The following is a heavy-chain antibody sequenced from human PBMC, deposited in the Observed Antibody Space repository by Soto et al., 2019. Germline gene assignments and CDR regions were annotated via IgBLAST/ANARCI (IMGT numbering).Heavy chain of an antibody. D-gene: IGHD3-16*01. Sequence: GSLRLSCAASGLIVSNNYMTWVRQAPGKGLEWVSVIYRDGSTYYADSVKGRFTISRDNSKNTVLLQMNSLRDEDTAIYYCARGHYVGSGQWGQGTLVTVSS. CDR2: IYRDGST. CDR1: GLIVSNNY. J-gene: IGHJ4*02. V-gene: IGHV3-53*01. CDR3: ARGHYVGSGQ.